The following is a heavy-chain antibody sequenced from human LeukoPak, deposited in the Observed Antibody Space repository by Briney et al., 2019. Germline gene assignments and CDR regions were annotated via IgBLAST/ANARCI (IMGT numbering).Heavy chain of an antibody. J-gene: IGHJ3*02. CDR1: GFTFSSYS. D-gene: IGHD2-2*01. CDR2: ISSSNSYI. Sequence: PGWSLRLSCAASGFTFSSYSMNWVRQAPWKGLEGVSSISSSNSYIYYADSGKGRFTISRDNAKNSLYLQMNSLRAEDTAVYYCARDFALGYCSSTSCPTIDAFDIWGQGTMVTVSS. V-gene: IGHV3-21*01. CDR3: ARDFALGYCSSTSCPTIDAFDI.